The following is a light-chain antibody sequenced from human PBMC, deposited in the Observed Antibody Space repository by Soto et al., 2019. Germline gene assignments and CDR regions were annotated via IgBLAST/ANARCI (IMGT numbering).Light chain of an antibody. V-gene: IGKV3-20*01. CDR3: QQYGRPPLT. J-gene: IGKJ4*01. CDR1: QSVSSSY. Sequence: EIVLTQSPGTLSLSPGERATLSCRASQSVSSSYLAWAQRKPGQAPRLLIYGASSRATGIPGRFSGSGSGTDFTLTISRLEPEDFAVYYCQQYGRPPLTFGGGTKVEIK. CDR2: GAS.